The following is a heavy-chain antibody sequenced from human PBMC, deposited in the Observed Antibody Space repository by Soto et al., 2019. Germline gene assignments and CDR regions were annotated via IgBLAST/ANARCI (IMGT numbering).Heavy chain of an antibody. V-gene: IGHV4-31*03. D-gene: IGHD3-22*01. CDR3: ASVGSDSYDSSGYYSHFDY. CDR2: IYYSGST. CDR1: GGSISSGGYY. J-gene: IGHJ4*02. Sequence: SETLSLTCTVSGGSISSGGYYWSWIRQHPGKGLEWIGYIYYSGSTYYNPSPKSRVTISVDTSKNQFSLKLSSVTAADTAVYYCASVGSDSYDSSGYYSHFDYWGQGTLVTVSS.